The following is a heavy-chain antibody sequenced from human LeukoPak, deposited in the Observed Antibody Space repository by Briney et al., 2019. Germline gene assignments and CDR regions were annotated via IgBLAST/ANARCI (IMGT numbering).Heavy chain of an antibody. Sequence: ASVKVSCKASGYTFTSYGISWVRQAPGQGLEWMGWISAYNGNTNYAQKLQGRVTMTTDTSTSTAYMELRSLRFDDTAVYYCARDAGYYDFWSGERFDPWGQGTLVTVSS. CDR1: GYTFTSYG. J-gene: IGHJ5*02. CDR2: ISAYNGNT. V-gene: IGHV1-18*01. CDR3: ARDAGYYDFWSGERFDP. D-gene: IGHD3-3*01.